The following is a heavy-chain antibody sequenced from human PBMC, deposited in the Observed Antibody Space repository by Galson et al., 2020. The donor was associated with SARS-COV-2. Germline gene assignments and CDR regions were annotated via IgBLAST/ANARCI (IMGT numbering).Heavy chain of an antibody. D-gene: IGHD3-22*01. CDR1: GGSISSGGYY. CDR2: IYYSGST. J-gene: IGHJ3*02. CDR3: ARAPTMIVVVINAFDI. V-gene: IGHV4-31*03. Sequence: ETSETLSLTCTVSGGSISSGGYYWSWIRQYPGKGLEWIGYIYYSGSTYYNPSLKSRVTISVDTSKNQFSLKLSSVTAADTAVYYCARAPTMIVVVINAFDIWGQGTMVTVSS.